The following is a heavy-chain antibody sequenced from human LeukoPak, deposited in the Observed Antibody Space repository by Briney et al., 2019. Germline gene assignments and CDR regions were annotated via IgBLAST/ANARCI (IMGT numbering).Heavy chain of an antibody. D-gene: IGHD5-18*01. J-gene: IGHJ4*02. Sequence: GGSLRLSCAASGFTFSSYSMNWVRQAPGRGLEWDSSIGSSSGYIYYADSVKGRFTISRDNAKNSLYLQMNSLRAEDTAVYYCARGSPVDTGVGDYWGQGTLVTVSS. CDR3: ARGSPVDTGVGDY. V-gene: IGHV3-21*01. CDR1: GFTFSSYS. CDR2: IGSSSGYI.